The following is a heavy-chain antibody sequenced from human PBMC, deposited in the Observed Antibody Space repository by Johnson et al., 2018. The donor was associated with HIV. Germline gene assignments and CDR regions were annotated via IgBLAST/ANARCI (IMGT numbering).Heavy chain of an antibody. V-gene: IGHV3-15*05. CDR2: IKRKIDGGTT. CDR3: ARGCGSTNDSACYDALDI. CDR1: GFTFDDYG. Sequence: VQLVESGGGVVRPGGSLRLSCAASGFTFDDYGMSWVRQAPGKGLEWVGRIKRKIDGGTTDYAAPVKGRFTVSRDDSKNSLYLQMNSLKTEDTAVYYCARGCGSTNDSACYDALDIWGQGTMVTVSS. J-gene: IGHJ3*02. D-gene: IGHD2-15*01.